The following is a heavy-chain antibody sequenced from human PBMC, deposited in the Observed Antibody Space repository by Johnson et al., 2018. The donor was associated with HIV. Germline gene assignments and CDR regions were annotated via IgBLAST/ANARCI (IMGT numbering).Heavy chain of an antibody. Sequence: QVQLVESGGGLVRPGGSLRLSCVASTFTFSGYNMAWIRQAPGKGLECLSYISSSGYSTYYTDSVKGRFTISRDNAKKSLFLQMNSLRAEDTALYYCAKDQGYSSSWGGFDIWGQGTMVTVSS. CDR1: TFTFSGYN. J-gene: IGHJ3*02. CDR2: ISSSGYST. V-gene: IGHV3-11*01. CDR3: AKDQGYSSSWGGFDI. D-gene: IGHD6-13*01.